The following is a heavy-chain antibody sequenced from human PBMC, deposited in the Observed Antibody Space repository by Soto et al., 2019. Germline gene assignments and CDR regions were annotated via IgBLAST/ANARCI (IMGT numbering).Heavy chain of an antibody. CDR2: ISYDGSNK. V-gene: IGHV3-30-3*01. CDR3: ARAGGLLLDY. J-gene: IGHJ4*02. Sequence: QVQLVESGGGVVQPGRSLRLSCAASGFTFSSYAMHWVRQAPGKGLEWVAVISYDGSNKYYXDXVKGRFTISRDISKXXXXXXXXSLRAEDTAVYYCARAGGLLLDYWGQGTLVTVSS. CDR1: GFTFSSYA. D-gene: IGHD2-15*01.